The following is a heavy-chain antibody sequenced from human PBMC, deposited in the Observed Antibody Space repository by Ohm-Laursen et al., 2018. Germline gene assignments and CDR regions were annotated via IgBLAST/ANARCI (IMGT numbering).Heavy chain of an antibody. V-gene: IGHV3-23*01. J-gene: IGHJ4*02. CDR3: AAPGYCSSTSCY. CDR2: ISDSGGST. Sequence: SLRLSCAASGFTFDDYAMHWVRQAPGKGLEWVSVISDSGGSTNYADSVRGRFTISRDNSKNTLYLQMHSLRAEDTAVYYCAAPGYCSSTSCYWGQGTLVTVSS. D-gene: IGHD2-2*01. CDR1: GFTFDDYA.